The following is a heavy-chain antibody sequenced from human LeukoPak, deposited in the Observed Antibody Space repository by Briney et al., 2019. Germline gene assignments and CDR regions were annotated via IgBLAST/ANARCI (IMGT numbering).Heavy chain of an antibody. CDR2: IRYDGTNK. CDR1: GFTISSYG. CDR3: AKEQGLLWFGELCDY. V-gene: IGHV3-30*02. D-gene: IGHD3-10*01. Sequence: GGSLRLSCAASGFTISSYGMHWVRQAPGKGLEWVAFIRYDGTNKYYADSVKGQFTISRDTSKNTLYLQMNSLRAEDTAVYYCAKEQGLLWFGELCDYWGQGTLVTVSS. J-gene: IGHJ4*02.